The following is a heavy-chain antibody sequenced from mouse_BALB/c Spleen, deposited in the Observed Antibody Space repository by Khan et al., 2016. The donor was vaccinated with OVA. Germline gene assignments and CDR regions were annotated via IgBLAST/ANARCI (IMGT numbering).Heavy chain of an antibody. CDR3: ARDAGRY. CDR2: LNPKNGGT. V-gene: IGHV1-18*01. CDR1: GYTFTEYT. Sequence: EVQLQQSGPELVEPGASVKISCKTSGYTFTEYTVHWVKQSLGKSLDWIGVLNPKNGGTAYNQKFKGKAKLTVDKSSSTAYMEFRSLTSEDSAVYYCARDAGRYWGQGTSVTVAS. D-gene: IGHD3-3*01. J-gene: IGHJ4*01.